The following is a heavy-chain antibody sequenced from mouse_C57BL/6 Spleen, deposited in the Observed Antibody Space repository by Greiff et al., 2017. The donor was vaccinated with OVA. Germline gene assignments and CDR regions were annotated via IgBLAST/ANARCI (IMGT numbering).Heavy chain of an antibody. Sequence: EVQLQESGPGLVKPSQSLSLTCSVTGYSITSGYYWNWIRRFPGNKLEWMGYISYDGSNNYNPSLKNRISITRDTSKNQFFLKLNSVTTEDTATYYCARDYYGSSYFDYWGQGTTLTVSS. V-gene: IGHV3-6*01. CDR2: ISYDGSN. CDR1: GYSITSGYY. CDR3: ARDYYGSSYFDY. J-gene: IGHJ2*01. D-gene: IGHD1-1*01.